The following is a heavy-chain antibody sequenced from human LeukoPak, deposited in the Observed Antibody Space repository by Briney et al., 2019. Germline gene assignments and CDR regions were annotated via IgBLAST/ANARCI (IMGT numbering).Heavy chain of an antibody. CDR2: IIHRGTT. V-gene: IGHV4-38-2*02. D-gene: IGHD4-23*01. CDR1: GYSISSGYY. CDR3: ARDLGHGGDSDY. Sequence: PSETLSLTCTVSGYSISSGYYWGWIRQPPGKGLEWIGNIIHRGTTNYNPSLKSRVVISVDTSKNQFSLKVTSVTAADTAVYYCARDLGHGGDSDYWGQGTLVIISS. J-gene: IGHJ4*02.